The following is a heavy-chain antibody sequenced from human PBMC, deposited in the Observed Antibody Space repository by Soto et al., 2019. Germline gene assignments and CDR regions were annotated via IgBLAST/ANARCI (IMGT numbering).Heavy chain of an antibody. V-gene: IGHV4-34*01. CDR1: GGSISGYG. CDR3: ASGATGDCFFGTFVI. CDR2: INHSGST. Sequence: SETLSLTCAVYGGSISGYGCSWIRKRPGKGLEWSGEINHSGSTNYNTSLKSRVTISVDTSKNQFSLKLSAVTAADTAVYYFASGATGDCFFGTFVIRVQGTMVSAS. D-gene: IGHD7-27*01. J-gene: IGHJ3*02.